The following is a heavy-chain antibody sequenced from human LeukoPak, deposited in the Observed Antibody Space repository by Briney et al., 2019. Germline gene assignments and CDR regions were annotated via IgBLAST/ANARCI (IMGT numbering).Heavy chain of an antibody. CDR1: GLTFDDYG. CDR3: AKGETYYYGSGSYYFGA. J-gene: IGHJ5*02. V-gene: IGHV3-9*03. CDR2: ISWNSGSI. D-gene: IGHD3-10*01. Sequence: GGSLRLSCAASGLTFDDYGMSWVRQAPGKGLEWVSGISWNSGSIGYADSVKGRFTISRDNAKNSLYLQMNSLRAEDMALYYCAKGETYYYGSGSYYFGAWGQGTLVTVSS.